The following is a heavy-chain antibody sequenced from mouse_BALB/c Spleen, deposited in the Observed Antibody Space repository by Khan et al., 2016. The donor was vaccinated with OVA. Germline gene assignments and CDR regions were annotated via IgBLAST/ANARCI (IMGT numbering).Heavy chain of an antibody. D-gene: IGHD4-1*01. CDR2: IDAANDNS. Sequence: EVQLQQSGAELVKPGASVKLSCTASGFYIKDTHMHWVKQRPEKGLEWMGRIDAANDNSKYGPRFQGKATITADTSTNTAYQHLSSLTTEDTAFYYCAPAGTGDYFDYWGQGTTLTVSS. CDR1: GFYIKDTH. J-gene: IGHJ2*01. CDR3: APAGTGDYFDY. V-gene: IGHV14-3*02.